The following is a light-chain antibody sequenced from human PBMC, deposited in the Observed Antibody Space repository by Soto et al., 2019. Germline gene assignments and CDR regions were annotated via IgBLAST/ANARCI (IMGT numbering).Light chain of an antibody. V-gene: IGLV2-14*01. CDR3: SSYASSSTLV. Sequence: QSALTQPASVSGSPGQSITISCTGTSSDVGSYDYVSWYQQHPGKVPKLMIYDVSSRPSGVSNRFSGSKSGNTASLTISGLQAEDAADYYCSSYASSSTLVFGGGTKLTVL. CDR2: DVS. CDR1: SSDVGSYDY. J-gene: IGLJ2*01.